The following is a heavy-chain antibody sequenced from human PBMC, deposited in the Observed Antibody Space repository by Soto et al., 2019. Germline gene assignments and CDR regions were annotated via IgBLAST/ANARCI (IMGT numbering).Heavy chain of an antibody. CDR2: ISYDGSNK. V-gene: IGHV3-30*18. J-gene: IGHJ4*02. D-gene: IGHD3-22*01. CDR3: AKVSPYYDSSGYYDY. CDR1: GFTFSSYG. Sequence: LRLSCAASGFTFSSYGMHWVRQAPGKGLEWVAVISYDGSNKYYADSVKGRFTISRDNSKNTLYLQMNSLRAEDTAVYYCAKVSPYYDSSGYYDYWGQGTLVTVSS.